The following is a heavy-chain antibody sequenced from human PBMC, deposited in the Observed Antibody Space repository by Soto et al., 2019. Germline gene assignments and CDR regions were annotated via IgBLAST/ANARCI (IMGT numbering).Heavy chain of an antibody. V-gene: IGHV1-2*04. Sequence: QVQLVQSGAEVKKPGASVKVSCKASGYTFTGYYMHWVRQAPGQGLEWMGWINPNSGGTNYAQKFQGWVTMTRDTSISTAYMGLSRLRSDDTAVYYCAREYFHYDFWSGYSGVVSYFDYWGQGTLVTVSS. CDR3: AREYFHYDFWSGYSGVVSYFDY. CDR1: GYTFTGYY. CDR2: INPNSGGT. J-gene: IGHJ4*02. D-gene: IGHD3-3*01.